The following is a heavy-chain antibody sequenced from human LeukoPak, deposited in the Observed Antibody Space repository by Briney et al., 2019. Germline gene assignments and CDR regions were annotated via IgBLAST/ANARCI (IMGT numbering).Heavy chain of an antibody. Sequence: ASVKVSCKASGYTFTSYGIRWVRQAPGQGLEWMGWISAYNGNTNYAQKLQGRVTMTTDTSTSTAYMELRSLRSDDTAVYYCARDEHSSSSFLRRSWFYWGQGTLVTVSS. V-gene: IGHV1-18*01. CDR1: GYTFTSYG. CDR2: ISAYNGNT. CDR3: ARDEHSSSSFLRRSWFY. J-gene: IGHJ4*02. D-gene: IGHD6-6*01.